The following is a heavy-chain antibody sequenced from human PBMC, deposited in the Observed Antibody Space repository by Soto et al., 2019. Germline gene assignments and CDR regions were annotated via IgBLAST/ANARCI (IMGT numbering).Heavy chain of an antibody. D-gene: IGHD5-18*01. J-gene: IGHJ6*02. CDR2: ISGSGGST. CDR1: GFTFSSYA. V-gene: IGHV3-23*01. CDR3: AKGVSGYSYGTSYYYYGMDV. Sequence: PGGSLRLSCAASGFTFSSYAMSCVRQAPGRGLEWVSSISGSGGSTYYADSVKGRFTISRDNSKNTLYLQMNSLRAEDTAVYYCAKGVSGYSYGTSYYYYGMDVWGQGTTVTVSS.